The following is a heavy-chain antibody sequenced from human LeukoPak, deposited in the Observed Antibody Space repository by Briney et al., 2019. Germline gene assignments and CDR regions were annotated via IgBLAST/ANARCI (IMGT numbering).Heavy chain of an antibody. CDR2: IGFGDDSA. CDR3: AKDPTSVGGRHDWLLDS. CDR1: GFTVSSNY. D-gene: IGHD3-9*01. Sequence: GGSLRLSCAASGFTVSSNYMSWVRQAPGKGLEWVSTIGFGDDSAYYADSVKGRFTISRDNSKNTLYLQMNYLRAEDTAVYYCAKDPTSVGGRHDWLLDSWGQGTLVTVSS. V-gene: IGHV3-53*01. J-gene: IGHJ5*02.